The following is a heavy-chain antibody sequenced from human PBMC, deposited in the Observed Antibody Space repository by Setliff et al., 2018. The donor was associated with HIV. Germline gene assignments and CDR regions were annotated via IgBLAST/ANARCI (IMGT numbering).Heavy chain of an antibody. CDR2: ISGSGGST. CDR3: ARDGGYQENYHYGMDV. D-gene: IGHD2-15*01. Sequence: PGGSLRLSCAASGFTFSSYAMSWVRQAPGKGLEWVSAISGSGGSTYYADSVKGRFAISRDNSKNTLYLQMNSLRGEDTAVYYCARDGGYQENYHYGMDVWGQGTTVTVSS. V-gene: IGHV3-23*01. J-gene: IGHJ6*02. CDR1: GFTFSSYA.